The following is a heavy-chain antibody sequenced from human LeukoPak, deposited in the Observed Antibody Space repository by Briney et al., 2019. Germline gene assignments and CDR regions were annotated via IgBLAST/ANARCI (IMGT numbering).Heavy chain of an antibody. CDR3: ATYYYGMDV. J-gene: IGHJ6*02. V-gene: IGHV3-30*03. CDR2: ISYDGSNK. Sequence: PGGSLRLSCAASGFTFSSYGMHWVRQAPGKGLEWVAVISYDGSNKYYADSVKDRFTISRDNSKNTLYLQMNSLRAEDTAAYYCATYYYGMDVWGQGTTVTVSS. CDR1: GFTFSSYG.